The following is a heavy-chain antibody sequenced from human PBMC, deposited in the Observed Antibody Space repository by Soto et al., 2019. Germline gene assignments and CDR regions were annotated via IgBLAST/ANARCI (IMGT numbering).Heavy chain of an antibody. J-gene: IGHJ6*02. Sequence: QVQLVESGGGVVQPGRSLRLSCAASGFTFSSYGMHWVRQAPGKGLEWVAVISYDGSNKYYADSVKGRFTISRDNSKNTLYLQMNSLRAEDTAVYYCAKDRLFLGFLEWKGMDVWGQGTTVTVSS. CDR2: ISYDGSNK. CDR3: AKDRLFLGFLEWKGMDV. CDR1: GFTFSSYG. V-gene: IGHV3-30*18. D-gene: IGHD3-3*01.